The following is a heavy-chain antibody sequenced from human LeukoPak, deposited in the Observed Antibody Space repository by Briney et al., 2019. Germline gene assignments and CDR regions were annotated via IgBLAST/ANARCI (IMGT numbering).Heavy chain of an antibody. D-gene: IGHD2-2*01. CDR2: ISGSGSTI. CDR3: ARISNSSSYFDL. J-gene: IGHJ2*01. CDR1: AFTFSSYE. Sequence: GGSLRLSCAASAFTFSSYEMNWVRQAPGKGLEWVSYISGSGSTIHYADSVKGRFTISRDNAKTSVYLQTNSLRAEDTAVYYCARISNSSSYFDLWGRGTLVTVSS. V-gene: IGHV3-48*03.